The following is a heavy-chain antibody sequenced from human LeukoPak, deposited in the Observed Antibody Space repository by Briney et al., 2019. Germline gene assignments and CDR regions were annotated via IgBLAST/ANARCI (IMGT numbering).Heavy chain of an antibody. J-gene: IGHJ4*02. CDR3: ATQPTIAAGGVDF. V-gene: IGHV3-48*01. D-gene: IGHD6-13*01. Sequence: PGGSLRLSCAASGFTFSSYSMHWVRQAPGKGLEWVSYISRSGSTIYYADSVKGRFTISRDNAKNSLYLQMNSLRAGDTAVYYCATQPTIAAGGVDFWGQGTLVTVSS. CDR2: ISRSGSTI. CDR1: GFTFSSYS.